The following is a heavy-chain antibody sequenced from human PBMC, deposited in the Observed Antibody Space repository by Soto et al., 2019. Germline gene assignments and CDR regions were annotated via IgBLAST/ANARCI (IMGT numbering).Heavy chain of an antibody. V-gene: IGHV3-30-3*01. D-gene: IGHD3-10*01. CDR1: GFTFDLNG. CDR2: ISYDGSDK. J-gene: IGHJ6*02. CDR3: ARDRGAGRENFFGMDV. Sequence: QMQLVDSGGGVVQPGRSLRLSCVASGFTFDLNGLHWVRQAPGKGLEWVTVISYDGSDKYYADSLKGRVTVSRDNSKNTLYLHMSSLRTEDTAIYYCARDRGAGRENFFGMDVWGQGTTVTVSS.